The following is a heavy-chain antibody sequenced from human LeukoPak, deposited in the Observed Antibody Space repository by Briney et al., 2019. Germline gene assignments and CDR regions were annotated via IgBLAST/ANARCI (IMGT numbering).Heavy chain of an antibody. CDR3: ARASGYDSGYYYYYGMDV. CDR2: ISYDGSNK. D-gene: IGHD5-12*01. V-gene: IGHV3-30*04. Sequence: GGSLRLSCAASGFTFSSYAMHWVRQAPGKGLEWVAVISYDGSNKYYADPVKGRFTISRDSSKNTLYLQMNSLRAEDTAVYYCARASGYDSGYYYYYGMDVWGQGTTVTVSS. J-gene: IGHJ6*02. CDR1: GFTFSSYA.